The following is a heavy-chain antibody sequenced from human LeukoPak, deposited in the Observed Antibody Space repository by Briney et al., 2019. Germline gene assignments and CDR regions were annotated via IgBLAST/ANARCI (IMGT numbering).Heavy chain of an antibody. CDR1: GYTFTSYY. V-gene: IGHV1-46*01. J-gene: IGHJ6*03. D-gene: IGHD2-2*01. CDR3: VGSRSRVYYYMDV. Sequence: ASVKVSCKASGYTFTSYYMHWVRQAPGQGLEWMGIINPSGGSTSYAQKFQGRVTITADKSTSTAYMELSSLRSEDTAVYYCVGSRSRVYYYMDVWGKGTTVTVSS. CDR2: INPSGGST.